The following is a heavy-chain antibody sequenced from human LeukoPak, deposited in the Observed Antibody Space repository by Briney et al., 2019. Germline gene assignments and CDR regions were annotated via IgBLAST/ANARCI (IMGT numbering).Heavy chain of an antibody. CDR2: GYHSGST. D-gene: IGHD5-24*01. J-gene: IGHJ4*02. CDR3: ARVSEMATNPFDY. CDR1: GVSISNNNW. Sequence: SETLSLTCAVSGVSISNNNWWSWVRQPPGKGLEWIGEGYHSGSTNCNPSLKSRLTISVDKSRNQFSLKLSSVTAADTAIYYCARVSEMATNPFDYWGQGTLVTVSS. V-gene: IGHV4-4*02.